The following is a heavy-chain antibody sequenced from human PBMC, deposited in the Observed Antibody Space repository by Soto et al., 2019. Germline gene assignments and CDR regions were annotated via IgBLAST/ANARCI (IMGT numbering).Heavy chain of an antibody. Sequence: QLGGSLRLSCAASGFTFSSYAMSWVRQAPGKGLEWVSAISGSGGSTYYADSVKGRFTISRDNSKNTLYLQMNSLRAEDTAVYYCAKLNSSSYYFDYWGQGTLVTVSS. CDR2: ISGSGGST. CDR3: AKLNSSSYYFDY. V-gene: IGHV3-23*01. J-gene: IGHJ4*02. CDR1: GFTFSSYA. D-gene: IGHD6-6*01.